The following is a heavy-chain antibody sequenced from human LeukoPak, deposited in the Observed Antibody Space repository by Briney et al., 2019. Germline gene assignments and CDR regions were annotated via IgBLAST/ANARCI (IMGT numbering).Heavy chain of an antibody. CDR2: IHYSGST. CDR1: GGSISSYY. J-gene: IGHJ4*02. D-gene: IGHD5-18*01. Sequence: SETLSLTCTVSGGSISSYYWSWIRQPPGKGLEWIGYIHYSGSTNYNPSLKSRVTISVDTSKNQFSLKLSSVTAADTAVYYCARHKERGYSYGTFDYWGQGTLVTVSS. V-gene: IGHV4-59*01. CDR3: ARHKERGYSYGTFDY.